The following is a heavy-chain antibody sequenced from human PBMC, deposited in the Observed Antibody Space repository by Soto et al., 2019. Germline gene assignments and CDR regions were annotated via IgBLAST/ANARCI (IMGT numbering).Heavy chain of an antibody. CDR3: ARGSGVVVITPDY. V-gene: IGHV4-34*01. Sequence: QVQLQQWGAGLLKPSETLSLTCAVYGGSFSGYYWSWIRQPPGKGLEWIGEINHSGSTNYNPSLKGRVTISVDTSKNQFSLKLSSVTAADTAVYYCARGSGVVVITPDYWGQGTLVTVSS. J-gene: IGHJ4*02. CDR1: GGSFSGYY. CDR2: INHSGST. D-gene: IGHD3-22*01.